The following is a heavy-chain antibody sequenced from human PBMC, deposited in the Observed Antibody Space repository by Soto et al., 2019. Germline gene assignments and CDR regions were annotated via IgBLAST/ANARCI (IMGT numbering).Heavy chain of an antibody. V-gene: IGHV4-30-2*01. D-gene: IGHD3-3*01. Sequence: PLSLTCAVSGGSISSGGYSWSWIRQPPGKGLEWIGYIYHSGSTYYNPSLKSRVTISVDRSKNQFSLKLSSVTAADTAVYYCARDPVFWSGWSYGMDVWGQGTTVTVSS. CDR1: GGSISSGGYS. CDR3: ARDPVFWSGWSYGMDV. J-gene: IGHJ6*02. CDR2: IYHSGST.